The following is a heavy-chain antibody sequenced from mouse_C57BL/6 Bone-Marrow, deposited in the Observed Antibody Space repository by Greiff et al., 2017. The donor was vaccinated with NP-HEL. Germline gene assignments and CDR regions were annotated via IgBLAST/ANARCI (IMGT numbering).Heavy chain of an antibody. CDR3: ARTGFAY. J-gene: IGHJ3*01. V-gene: IGHV1-82*01. Sequence: QVQLQQSGPELVQPGASVKISCKASGYAFSSSWMNWVKQRPGKGLEWIGRIYPGDGDTNYNGKFKGKATLTADKSSSTAYMQRSSRTSEDSAVYFCARTGFAYWGQGTLVTVSA. CDR1: GYAFSSSW. CDR2: IYPGDGDT.